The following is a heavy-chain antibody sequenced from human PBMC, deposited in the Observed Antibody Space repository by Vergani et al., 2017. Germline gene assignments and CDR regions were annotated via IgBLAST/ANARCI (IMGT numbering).Heavy chain of an antibody. V-gene: IGHV3-30*18. D-gene: IGHD6-6*01. J-gene: IGHJ4*02. CDR2: ISYDGSNK. CDR3: AKSVAIAARAPFDY. Sequence: QVQLVESGGGVVQPGRSLRLSCAASGFTFSSYGMHWVRQAPGKGLEWVAVISYDGSNKYYADSVKGRFTISRDNSKNTLYLQMNSLRAEDTAVYYCAKSVAIAARAPFDYWGQGTLVTVSS. CDR1: GFTFSSYG.